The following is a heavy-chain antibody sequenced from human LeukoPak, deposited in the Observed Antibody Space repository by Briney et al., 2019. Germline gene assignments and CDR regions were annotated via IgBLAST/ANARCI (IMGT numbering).Heavy chain of an antibody. CDR1: GGSFSGYY. Sequence: PSETLSLTCAVYGGSFSGYYWSWIRQPPGKGLEWIGEINHSGSTNYNPSLKSRVTISVDTSKNQFSLKLSSVTAADTAVYYCARGGVGVLRIAARSGGNFDYWGQGTLVTVSS. D-gene: IGHD6-6*01. V-gene: IGHV4-34*01. CDR3: ARGGVGVLRIAARSGGNFDY. CDR2: INHSGST. J-gene: IGHJ4*02.